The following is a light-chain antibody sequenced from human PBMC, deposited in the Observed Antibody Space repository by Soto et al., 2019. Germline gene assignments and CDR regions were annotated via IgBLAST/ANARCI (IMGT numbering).Light chain of an antibody. CDR1: QSVSSSY. V-gene: IGKV3-20*01. Sequence: EIVLTQSPGTLYLSPGERATLSCRASQSVSSSYLAWYQQKPGQAPRLLIYGASSRATGIPDRFSGSGSGRDFTLTISRVEPEECAVYCCQQYGSSSYTFGQGTKLAIQ. CDR2: GAS. CDR3: QQYGSSSYT. J-gene: IGKJ2*01.